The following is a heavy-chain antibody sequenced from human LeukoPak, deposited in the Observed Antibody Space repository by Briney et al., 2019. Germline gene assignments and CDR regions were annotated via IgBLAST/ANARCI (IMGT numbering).Heavy chain of an antibody. CDR3: VKRELTPDYYFGS. CDR1: GFTFSSYA. V-gene: IGHV3-23*01. CDR2: ISGSGTMI. Sequence: PGGSLRLSCAASGFTFSSYAMSWVRQAPGKGLEWVSSISGSGTMIYYVDSVKGRFAVSRDNSKNTLYLQMNSLRAEDTAVYYCVKRELTPDYYFGSWGQGTLVTVSS. J-gene: IGHJ4*02. D-gene: IGHD4-23*01.